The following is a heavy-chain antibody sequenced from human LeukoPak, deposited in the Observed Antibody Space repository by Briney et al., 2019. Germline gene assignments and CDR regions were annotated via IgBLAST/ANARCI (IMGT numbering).Heavy chain of an antibody. D-gene: IGHD4-23*01. V-gene: IGHV3-30*03. CDR2: ISYDGSNK. CDR1: GFTFSSYG. J-gene: IGHJ4*02. CDR3: ARGRPHGNDY. Sequence: GGSLRLSCAASGFTFSSYGMHWVRQAPGKGLEWVAVISYDGSNKYYADSVKGRFSISRDNAKNTLYLQMNSLRVEDTAVYYCARGRPHGNDYWGQGTLVTVSS.